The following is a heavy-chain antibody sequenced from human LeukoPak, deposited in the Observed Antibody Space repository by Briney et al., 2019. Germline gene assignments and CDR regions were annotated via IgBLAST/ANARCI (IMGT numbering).Heavy chain of an antibody. CDR3: ARSYDYADGYFDY. V-gene: IGHV3-48*03. D-gene: IGHD4-17*01. CDR1: GFTFNTYE. CDR2: ISVGGNTI. J-gene: IGHJ4*02. Sequence: GGSLRLSCAASGFTFNTYEMNWVRQAPGKGLEWVSYISVGGNTIYYADSVKGRFTISRDNAKNSLYLQMNSLRAEDTAVYYCARSYDYADGYFDYWGQGTLVTVSS.